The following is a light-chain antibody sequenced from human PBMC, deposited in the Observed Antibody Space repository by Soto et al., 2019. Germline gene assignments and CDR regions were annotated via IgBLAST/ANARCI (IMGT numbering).Light chain of an antibody. CDR3: QSYDSRMSGDV. V-gene: IGLV1-40*01. CDR1: SSNIGAGYD. CDR2: GNS. J-gene: IGLJ1*01. Sequence: QSVLTQPPSVSGAPGQRVTISCTGSSSNIGAGYDVHWYQQLPGTAPKLLIYGNSNRPSGVPDRFSGSKSGTSASLAITGLQAGDEADYLGQSYDSRMSGDVFGTGTKGTVL.